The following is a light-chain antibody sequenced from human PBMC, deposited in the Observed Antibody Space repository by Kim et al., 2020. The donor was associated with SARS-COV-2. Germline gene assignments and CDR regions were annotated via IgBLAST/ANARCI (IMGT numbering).Light chain of an antibody. CDR1: QHVGSW. CDR2: AAS. J-gene: IGKJ2*01. V-gene: IGKV1-12*01. CDR3: QQTHSFPRT. Sequence: DIQMTQSPSFVSASVGDRVTITCRASQHVGSWVAWYQQRPGEAPRLLIYAASALQRGVSSRFSGSGSGTDFSFTISGLQPEDFATYFCQQTHSFPRTFGPGTKLEI.